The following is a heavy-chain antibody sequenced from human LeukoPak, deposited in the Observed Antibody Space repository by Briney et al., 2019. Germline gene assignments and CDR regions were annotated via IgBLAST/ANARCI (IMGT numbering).Heavy chain of an antibody. CDR2: ISYSGST. V-gene: IGHV4-39*07. Sequence: PSETLSLTCTVSGGSISGTSFYWGWIRQPPGKGLEWVGSISYSGSTYYNPSLKSRVTISVDTSKNQFSLKLSSVTAADTAVYYCARGVSYYDSSGYYNEYFQHWGQGTLVTVSS. D-gene: IGHD3-22*01. J-gene: IGHJ1*01. CDR1: GGSISGTSFY. CDR3: ARGVSYYDSSGYYNEYFQH.